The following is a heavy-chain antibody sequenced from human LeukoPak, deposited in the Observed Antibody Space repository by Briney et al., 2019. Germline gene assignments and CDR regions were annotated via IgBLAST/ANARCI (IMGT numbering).Heavy chain of an antibody. D-gene: IGHD5-18*01. J-gene: IGHJ4*02. CDR1: GFTFSSYS. CDR3: ARDTTLEDTAMVLGVDY. Sequence: TGGSLTLSCAASGFTFSSYSMNWVRQAPGKGLEWVSYISSSSSTIYYADSVKGRFTISRDNAKNSLYLQMNSLRDEDTAVYYCARDTTLEDTAMVLGVDYWGQGTLVTVSS. CDR2: ISSSSSTI. V-gene: IGHV3-48*02.